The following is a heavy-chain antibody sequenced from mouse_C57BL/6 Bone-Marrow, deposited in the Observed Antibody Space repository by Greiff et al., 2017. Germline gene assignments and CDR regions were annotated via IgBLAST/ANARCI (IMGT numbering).Heavy chain of an antibody. CDR3: ARGGSNLAWFAY. CDR2: IYPGDGDT. V-gene: IGHV1-80*01. Sequence: QVQLKESGAELVKPGASVKISCKASGYAFSSYWMNWVKQRPGEGLEWIGQIYPGDGDTNYNGKFKGKATLTADKSSSTAYMQLSSLTSEDSAVYFCARGGSNLAWFAYWGQGTLVTVSA. D-gene: IGHD2-5*01. J-gene: IGHJ3*01. CDR1: GYAFSSYW.